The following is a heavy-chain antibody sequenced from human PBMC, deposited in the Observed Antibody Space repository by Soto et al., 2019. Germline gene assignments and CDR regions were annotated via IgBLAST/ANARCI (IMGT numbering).Heavy chain of an antibody. V-gene: IGHV4-31*03. CDR1: GGSISSGDYY. CDR2: IYYSGST. J-gene: IGHJ6*02. D-gene: IGHD2-2*01. Sequence: SETLSLTCTVSGGSISSGDYYWSWIRQHPGKGLEWIGYIYYSGSTYYNPSLKSRVTISVDTSKNQFSLKLSSVTAADTAVYYCARERIVVVPAATYYYGMDVWGQGTTVTVSS. CDR3: ARERIVVVPAATYYYGMDV.